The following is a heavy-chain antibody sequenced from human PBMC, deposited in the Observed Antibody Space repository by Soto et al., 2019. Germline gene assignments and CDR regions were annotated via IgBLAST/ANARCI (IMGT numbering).Heavy chain of an antibody. V-gene: IGHV3-33*01. CDR3: ARDPASSMDV. D-gene: IGHD6-25*01. CDR1: GYTFSSHG. Sequence: QVQLVESGGGVVQPGRSLRLSCAAAGYTFSSHGMHWVRQAPGKGLEWVAAIWYDGSKKCYADSVKGRFTVSRDDSKNSLDLEMNSVRAEDTAVYYCARDPASSMDVWGQGTTVTVSS. J-gene: IGHJ6*01. CDR2: IWYDGSKK.